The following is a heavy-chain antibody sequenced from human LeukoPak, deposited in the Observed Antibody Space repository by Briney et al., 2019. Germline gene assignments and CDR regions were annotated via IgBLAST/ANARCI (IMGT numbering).Heavy chain of an antibody. CDR1: GYTFTGYY. D-gene: IGHD7-27*01. V-gene: IGHV1-2*02. CDR2: INPNSGGT. Sequence: ASVKVSCKASGYTFTGYYMHWVRQAPGQGLEWMGWINPNSGGTNYAQKFQGRVTMTRDTSISTAYMELSSLRSEDTAVYYCARSSGDSAGNYYYYMDVWGKGTTVTISS. J-gene: IGHJ6*03. CDR3: ARSSGDSAGNYYYYMDV.